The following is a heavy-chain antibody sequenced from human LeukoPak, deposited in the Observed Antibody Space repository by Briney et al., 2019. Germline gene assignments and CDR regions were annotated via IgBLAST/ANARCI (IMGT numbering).Heavy chain of an antibody. D-gene: IGHD3-22*01. CDR3: ARAGLDYYDSSGYYFVFDY. CDR1: GGSFSGYC. Sequence: SETLSLTCAVYGGSFSGYCWSWIRQPPGKGLEWIGEINHSGSTNYNPSLKSRVTISVDTSKNQFSLKLSSVTAADTAVYYCARAGLDYYDSSGYYFVFDYWGQGTLVTVSS. J-gene: IGHJ4*02. CDR2: INHSGST. V-gene: IGHV4-34*01.